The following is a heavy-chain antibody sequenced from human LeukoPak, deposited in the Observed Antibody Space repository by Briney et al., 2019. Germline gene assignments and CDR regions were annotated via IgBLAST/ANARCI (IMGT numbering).Heavy chain of an antibody. J-gene: IGHJ4*02. CDR1: GFTFSSYG. V-gene: IGHV3-30*02. D-gene: IGHD3-22*01. CDR2: IQYDGSNK. Sequence: GGSLRLSCAASGFTFSSYGMHWVRQAPGKGLEWVAFIQYDGSNKYYADSVKGRFTISRDSAKNTLYLQMNSLRAEDTAVYYCAKDRVYYYDSSGYFDYWGQGTLVTVSS. CDR3: AKDRVYYYDSSGYFDY.